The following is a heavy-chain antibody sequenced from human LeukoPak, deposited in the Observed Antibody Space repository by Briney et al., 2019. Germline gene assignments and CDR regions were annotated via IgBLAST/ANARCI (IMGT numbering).Heavy chain of an antibody. J-gene: IGHJ4*02. D-gene: IGHD6-13*01. CDR3: ARDPASQYSSSWLATLGYFDY. Sequence: GGSLSLSCAASGFTFSSYSMNWVRQAPGKGLEWVSCISSSSSYIYYADSVKGRYTISRDNAKNSLYLQLNSLRAEDTAVYYCARDPASQYSSSWLATLGYFDYWGEGTMVTVSS. CDR2: ISSSSSYI. V-gene: IGHV3-21*01. CDR1: GFTFSSYS.